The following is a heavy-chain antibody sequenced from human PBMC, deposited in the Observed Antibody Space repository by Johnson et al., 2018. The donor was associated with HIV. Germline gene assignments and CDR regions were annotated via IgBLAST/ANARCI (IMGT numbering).Heavy chain of an antibody. CDR1: GFTFSKYA. V-gene: IGHV3-30-3*01. Sequence: QVQLVESGGGVVQPGRSLRLSCAASGFTFSKYAIHWVRQAPGKGPEWVARISDDGNNKFYADSVKGRFTISRDNSKNTLYLQMNSLRAEDTAVYYCANNLQQLATKDAFDIWGQGTMVTVSS. D-gene: IGHD6-13*01. CDR2: ISDDGNNK. CDR3: ANNLQQLATKDAFDI. J-gene: IGHJ3*02.